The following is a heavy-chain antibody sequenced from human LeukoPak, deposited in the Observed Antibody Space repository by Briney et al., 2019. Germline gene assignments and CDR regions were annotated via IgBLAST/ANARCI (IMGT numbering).Heavy chain of an antibody. J-gene: IGHJ4*02. Sequence: SETLSLTSTVSGGSISSSSYYWGWIRQPPGKGLEWIGSIYYSGSTYYNPSLKSRVTISVDTSKNQFSLKLSSVTAADTAVYYCARPYEGPGYYDSSGYYSFEYWGQGTLVTVSS. CDR1: GGSISSSSYY. CDR2: IYYSGST. D-gene: IGHD3-22*01. V-gene: IGHV4-39*01. CDR3: ARPYEGPGYYDSSGYYSFEY.